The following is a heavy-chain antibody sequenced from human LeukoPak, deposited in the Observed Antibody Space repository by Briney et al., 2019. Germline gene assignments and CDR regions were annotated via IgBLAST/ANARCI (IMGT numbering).Heavy chain of an antibody. D-gene: IGHD3-10*01. CDR1: GFTFSSYW. CDR3: ARDTITMVRGVNFY. V-gene: IGHV3-7*03. CDR2: IKQDGSEK. J-gene: IGHJ4*02. Sequence: PGGSLRLSCAASGFTFSSYWTSWVRQAPGKGLEWVANIKQDGSEKYYVDSVKGRFTISRDNAKNSLYLQMNGLRAEDTAVYYCARDTITMVRGVNFYWGQGTLVTVSS.